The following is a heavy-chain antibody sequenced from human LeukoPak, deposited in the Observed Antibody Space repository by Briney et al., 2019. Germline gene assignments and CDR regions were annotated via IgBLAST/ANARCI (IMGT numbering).Heavy chain of an antibody. Sequence: GGSLRLSCAASGLTFSSYSFNWVRQAPGKGLEWVSSITPTSSYIYYADSVRGRFTISRDNAKNSLYLQMNSLRAEDTAVYYCARLRRNNDNSGYYYYYDYWGQGTLVTVSS. J-gene: IGHJ4*02. D-gene: IGHD3-22*01. CDR3: ARLRRNNDNSGYYYYYDY. CDR1: GLTFSSYS. V-gene: IGHV3-21*01. CDR2: ITPTSSYI.